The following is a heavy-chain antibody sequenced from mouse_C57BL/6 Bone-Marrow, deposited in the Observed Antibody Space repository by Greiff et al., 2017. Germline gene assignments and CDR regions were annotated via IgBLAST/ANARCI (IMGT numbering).Heavy chain of an antibody. CDR1: GFTFSSYA. CDR2: ISSGGEYI. V-gene: IGHV5-9-1*02. CDR3: TRDYYGSSYDYAMDY. J-gene: IGHJ4*01. Sequence: EVKLMESGEGLVKPGGSLKLSCAASGFTFSSYAMSWVRQTPEKRLEWVAYISSGGEYIYYADTVKGRFTISRDNARNTLYLQMSSLKSEDTAMYYCTRDYYGSSYDYAMDYWGQGTSVTVSS. D-gene: IGHD1-1*01.